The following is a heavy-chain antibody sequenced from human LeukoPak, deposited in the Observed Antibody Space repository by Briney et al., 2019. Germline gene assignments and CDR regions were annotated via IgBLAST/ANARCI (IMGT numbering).Heavy chain of an antibody. D-gene: IGHD6-6*01. CDR2: IYYSGST. CDR3: ARHGSADKQLVVQDNWFDP. CDR1: GGSISSGGYY. J-gene: IGHJ5*02. V-gene: IGHV4-39*01. Sequence: MPSETLSLTCTVSGGSISSGGYYWSWIRQHPGKGLEWIGYIYYSGSTYYNPSLKSRVTISVDTSKNQFSPKLSSVTAADTAVYYCARHGSADKQLVVQDNWFDPWGQGTLVTVSS.